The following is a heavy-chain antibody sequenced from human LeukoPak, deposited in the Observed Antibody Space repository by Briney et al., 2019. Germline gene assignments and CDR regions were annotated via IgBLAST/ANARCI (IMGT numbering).Heavy chain of an antibody. Sequence: PGGSLRLSCAASGFTFSSYSMNWVRQAPGKGLEWVSSISSSSSYIYYADSVKGRFTISRDNAKNSLYLQMNSLRAEDTAVYYCARGVLRLGELSRFYFDYWGQGTLLTVSS. CDR3: ARGVLRLGELSRFYFDY. J-gene: IGHJ4*02. CDR2: ISSSSSYI. V-gene: IGHV3-21*01. CDR1: GFTFSSYS. D-gene: IGHD3-16*02.